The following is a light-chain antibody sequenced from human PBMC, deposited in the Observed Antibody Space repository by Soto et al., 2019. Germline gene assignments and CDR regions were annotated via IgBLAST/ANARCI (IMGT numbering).Light chain of an antibody. CDR1: QDISNH. CDR2: DAS. V-gene: IGKV1-33*01. Sequence: DIQMTQSPSSLSASVGDGGTITCQASQDISNHLNWYQQKPGKAPKLLIYDASNLETGVPSRFSGSGSGTDFTVTISSLQPEDFATYSCRQYYNLPITFGQGTRLEIK. J-gene: IGKJ5*01. CDR3: RQYYNLPIT.